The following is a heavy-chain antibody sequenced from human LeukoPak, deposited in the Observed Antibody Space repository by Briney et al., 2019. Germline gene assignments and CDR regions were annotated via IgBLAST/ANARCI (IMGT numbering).Heavy chain of an antibody. Sequence: GGSLRLSCAASGFTFDDYAMHWVRQAPGKGLEWVSLISGDGGSTYCADSVKGRFTISRDNSKNSLYLQMNSLRTEDTALYYCAKAIEQWLTSYYFDYWGQGTLVTVSS. J-gene: IGHJ4*02. CDR2: ISGDGGST. CDR1: GFTFDDYA. D-gene: IGHD6-19*01. V-gene: IGHV3-43*02. CDR3: AKAIEQWLTSYYFDY.